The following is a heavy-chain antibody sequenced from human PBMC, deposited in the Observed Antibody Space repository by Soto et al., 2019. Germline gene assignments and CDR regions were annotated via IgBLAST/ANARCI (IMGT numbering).Heavy chain of an antibody. V-gene: IGHV3-33*01. CDR2: IWYDGSNK. Sequence: ESGGGVVQPGRSLRLSCAASGFTFSSYGMHWVRQAPGKGLEWVAVIWYDGSNKYYADSVKGRFTISRDNSKNTLYLQMNSLRAEDTAVYYCARGSYCSGGSCYYDAFDIWGQGTMVTVSS. J-gene: IGHJ3*02. D-gene: IGHD2-15*01. CDR1: GFTFSSYG. CDR3: ARGSYCSGGSCYYDAFDI.